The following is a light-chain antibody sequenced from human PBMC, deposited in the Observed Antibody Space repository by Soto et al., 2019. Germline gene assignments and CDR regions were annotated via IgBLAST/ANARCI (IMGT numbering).Light chain of an antibody. CDR3: QHRSNWLLT. J-gene: IGKJ4*01. CDR1: QTLSRS. Sequence: MVMTHSPATLSVSPVERATLSCRASQTLSRSLAWYQQKPGQAPRLLIFDASNRATGIPARFSGSGSGTDFTLTISSLEPEDYAVYYCQHRSNWLLTFGGGTKVDI. V-gene: IGKV3-11*01. CDR2: DAS.